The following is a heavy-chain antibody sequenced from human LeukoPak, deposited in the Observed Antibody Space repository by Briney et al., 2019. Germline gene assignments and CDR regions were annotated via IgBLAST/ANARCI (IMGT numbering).Heavy chain of an antibody. CDR1: GYTFTGYY. CDR2: INPNSGGT. Sequence: ASVKVSCKASGYTFTGYYMHWVRQAPGQGLEWMGWINPNSGGTNYAQKFQGRVTMTRATSISTAYMELSRLRSDDTAVYYCARRSYCSSTSCLSPELAYWGRGTLATVSS. D-gene: IGHD2-2*01. V-gene: IGHV1-2*02. J-gene: IGHJ4*02. CDR3: ARRSYCSSTSCLSPELAY.